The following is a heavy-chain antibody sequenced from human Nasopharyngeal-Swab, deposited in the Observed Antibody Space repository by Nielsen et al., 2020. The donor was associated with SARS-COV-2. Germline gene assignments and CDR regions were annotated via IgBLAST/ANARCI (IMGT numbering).Heavy chain of an antibody. CDR1: GFTFSSYW. CDR2: IKQDGSEK. D-gene: IGHD5-12*01. CDR3: ARATIVATIFGYYYYYMDV. V-gene: IGHV3-7*02. J-gene: IGHJ6*03. Sequence: GESLKISCAASGFTFSSYWMSWVRQAPGKGLEWVANIKQDGSEKYYLDSVKGRFTISRDNAKNSLYLQMNSLRAEDTAVYYCARATIVATIFGYYYYYMDVWGKGTTVTVSS.